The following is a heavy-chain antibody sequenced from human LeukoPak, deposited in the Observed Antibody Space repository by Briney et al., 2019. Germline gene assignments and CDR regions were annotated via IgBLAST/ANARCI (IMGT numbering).Heavy chain of an antibody. CDR3: ARENSSSWYYYYYYMDV. CDR1: GYSISSGYY. J-gene: IGHJ6*03. Sequence: SETLSLTCTVSGYSISSGYYWGWIRQPPGKGLERIGSIYHSGSTYYNPSLKSRVTISVDTSKNQFSLKLSSVTAADTAVYYCARENSSSWYYYYYYMDVWGKGTTVTVSS. CDR2: IYHSGST. D-gene: IGHD6-13*01. V-gene: IGHV4-38-2*02.